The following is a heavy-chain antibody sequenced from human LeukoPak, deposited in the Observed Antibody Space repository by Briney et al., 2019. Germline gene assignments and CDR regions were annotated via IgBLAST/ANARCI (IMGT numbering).Heavy chain of an antibody. CDR1: GFSFSSYD. D-gene: IGHD1-26*01. CDR3: ARPSGSYWYFDL. J-gene: IGHJ2*01. V-gene: IGHV3-33*08. Sequence: GGSLRVSCAASGFSFSSYDMHWVRQAPGKGLEWVAVIWFDGSNKYYADSVKGRFTISRDNSKNTLYLQMNSLRAEDTAVYYCARPSGSYWYFDLWGRGTLVTVSS. CDR2: IWFDGSNK.